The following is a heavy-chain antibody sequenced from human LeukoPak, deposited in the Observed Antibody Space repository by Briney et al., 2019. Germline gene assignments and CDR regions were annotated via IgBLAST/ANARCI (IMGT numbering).Heavy chain of an antibody. CDR1: GFVLCDFN. CDR2: INPDGTLT. CDR3: ASDQASGVFDY. Sequence: RGSLRLSSAGSGFVLCDFNINWIRPSPGKGREWLSYINPDGTLTTDGDSVKGRIVISGENTKNAVSLQRNSLRDEYTAVYFSASDQASGVFDYWGQGARVTVS. J-gene: IGHJ4*02. V-gene: IGHV3-11*05.